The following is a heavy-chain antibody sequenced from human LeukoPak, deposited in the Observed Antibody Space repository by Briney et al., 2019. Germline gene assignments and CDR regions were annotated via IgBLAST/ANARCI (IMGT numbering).Heavy chain of an antibody. CDR3: ARVRGYCSGGSCYNWFDP. Sequence: PSETLSLTCIVSGGSISSSSYHWGWIRQPPGKGLEWIGSIYHSGSTYYNPSLKSRVTISVDTSKNQFSLKLSSVTAADTAVYYCARVRGYCSGGSCYNWFDPWGQGTLVTVSS. CDR1: GGSISSSSYH. D-gene: IGHD2-15*01. CDR2: IYHSGST. J-gene: IGHJ5*02. V-gene: IGHV4-39*07.